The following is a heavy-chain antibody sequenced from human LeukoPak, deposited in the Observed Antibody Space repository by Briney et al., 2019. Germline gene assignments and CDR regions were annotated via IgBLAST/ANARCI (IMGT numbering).Heavy chain of an antibody. Sequence: ASVKVSCKASGYTFTGYFIHWVRQVPGQGLEWMGWINPNSGGTNYAQKFQGRVTMTRDTSTNTAYMDLSRLRSDDTAIYYCARESIIPAARGDYWGQGTLVTVSS. V-gene: IGHV1-2*02. D-gene: IGHD2-2*01. J-gene: IGHJ4*02. CDR3: ARESIIPAARGDY. CDR2: INPNSGGT. CDR1: GYTFTGYF.